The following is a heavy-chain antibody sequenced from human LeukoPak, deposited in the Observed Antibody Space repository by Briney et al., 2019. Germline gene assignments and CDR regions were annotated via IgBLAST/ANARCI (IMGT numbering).Heavy chain of an antibody. CDR2: ISAYNGNT. V-gene: IGHV1-18*01. CDR3: ARTDSSGYEYAFDI. CDR1: GYTFTSYG. J-gene: IGHJ3*02. Sequence: ASVKASCKASGYTFTSYGISWVRQAPGQGLEWMGWISAYNGNTNYAQKLQGRVTMTTDTSTSTAYMELRSLRSDDTAVYYCARTDSSGYEYAFDIWGQGTMVTVSS. D-gene: IGHD3-22*01.